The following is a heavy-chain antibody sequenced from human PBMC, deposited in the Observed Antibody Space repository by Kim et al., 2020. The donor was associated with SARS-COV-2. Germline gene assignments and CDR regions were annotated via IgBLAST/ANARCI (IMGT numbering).Heavy chain of an antibody. J-gene: IGHJ4*01. CDR3: ATGSSWTPVRWTYLDY. D-gene: IGHD3-16*01. CDR2: ISGSGGST. V-gene: IGHV3-23*01. CDR1: GCTFKNYA. Sequence: GGSLRLSCAASGCTFKNYAMSWVRQAPGKGLEWVSVISGSGGSTYYADSVKGRFTISRDNSKNTLYLQMNSLRAEDTAAYYCATGSSWTPVRWTYLDYWG.